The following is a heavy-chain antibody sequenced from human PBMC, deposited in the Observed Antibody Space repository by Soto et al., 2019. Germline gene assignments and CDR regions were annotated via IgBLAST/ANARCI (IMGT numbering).Heavy chain of an antibody. CDR3: ARRSPNWNYPRSNWFDP. V-gene: IGHV4-34*01. J-gene: IGHJ5*02. D-gene: IGHD1-7*01. Sequence: PSETLSLTCAVYGGSFSGYYWSWIRQPPGKGLEWIGEINHSGSTNYNPSLKSRVTISVDTSKNQFSLKLSSVTAADTAVYYCARRSPNWNYPRSNWFDPWGQGTLVTVSS. CDR1: GGSFSGYY. CDR2: INHSGST.